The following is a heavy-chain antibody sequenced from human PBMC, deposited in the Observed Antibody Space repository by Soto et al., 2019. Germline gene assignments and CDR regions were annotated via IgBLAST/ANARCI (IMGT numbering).Heavy chain of an antibody. Sequence: EVQLVETGGGVIKPGGSLRLSCAASGFTVSRNYMSWVRQAPGKGLEWVSVIYSGGSTYYEDSMKGRFTISRDNSNNTLYLQMNSQRAEDTAVYYCARGPCLLLYHYYGMDFWGQGKTVTVSS. CDR2: IYSGGST. J-gene: IGHJ6*02. D-gene: IGHD3-22*01. CDR1: GFTVSRNY. CDR3: ARGPCLLLYHYYGMDF. V-gene: IGHV3-53*02.